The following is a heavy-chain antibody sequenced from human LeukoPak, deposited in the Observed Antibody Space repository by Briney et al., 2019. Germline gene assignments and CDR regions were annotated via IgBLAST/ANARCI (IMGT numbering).Heavy chain of an antibody. D-gene: IGHD2-8*01. V-gene: IGHV1-18*01. J-gene: IGHJ4*02. Sequence: ASVKVSCKASGGTFSSYAISWVRQAPGQGLEWMGWISAQHGQTEYAPNSQDRVTMTTDTYTNTAYMELRSLRSDDTAVYYCAGSLGYCTSNVCYLKYWGQGTLVTVSS. CDR2: ISAQHGQT. CDR1: GGTFSSYA. CDR3: AGSLGYCTSNVCYLKY.